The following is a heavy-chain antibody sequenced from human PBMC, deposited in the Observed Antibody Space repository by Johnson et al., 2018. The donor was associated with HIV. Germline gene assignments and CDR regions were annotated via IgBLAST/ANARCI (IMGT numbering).Heavy chain of an antibody. J-gene: IGHJ3*02. CDR1: GFTFSSYG. D-gene: IGHD3-22*01. Sequence: QVQLVESGGGVVQPGGSLRLSCAASGFTFSSYGMHWVRQAPGKGLEWVAFIRYDGSNKYYADSVKGRFTISRDNAKNTLYLQINSLRAEDTAEYYCARDSYYDSSGYYSPPHDAFDIWGQGTMVTVSS. V-gene: IGHV3-30*02. CDR2: IRYDGSNK. CDR3: ARDSYYDSSGYYSPPHDAFDI.